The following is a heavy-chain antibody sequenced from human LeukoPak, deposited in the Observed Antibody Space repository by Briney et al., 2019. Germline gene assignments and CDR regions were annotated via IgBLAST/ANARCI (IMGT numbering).Heavy chain of an antibody. V-gene: IGHV4-59*04. CDR1: GGSISSYY. CDR2: IYHSGST. D-gene: IGHD1-20*01. J-gene: IGHJ4*02. CDR3: GGVNWNYFDY. Sequence: SETLSLTCTVSGGSISSYYWSWIRQPPGKGLEWIGSIYHSGSTYYNPSLKSRVTISVDTSKNQFSLKLSSVTAADTAVYYCGGVNWNYFDYWGQGTLVTVSS.